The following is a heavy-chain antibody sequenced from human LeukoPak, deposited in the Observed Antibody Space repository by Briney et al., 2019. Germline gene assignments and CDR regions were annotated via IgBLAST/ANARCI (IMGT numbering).Heavy chain of an antibody. CDR1: GFTLSSRW. J-gene: IGHJ4*02. CDR2: INRDGSEK. V-gene: IGHV3-7*03. CDR3: ATYDSWSGYNIAY. Sequence: PGGSLTLSCVVSGFTLSSRWMMWVRQAPGKGLEWMTNINRDGSEKNYVDSVKGRFTITRDNAENSLYLQMNSLKVEDTAIYYCATYDSWSGYNIAYWGQGTLVTVSS. D-gene: IGHD3-3*01.